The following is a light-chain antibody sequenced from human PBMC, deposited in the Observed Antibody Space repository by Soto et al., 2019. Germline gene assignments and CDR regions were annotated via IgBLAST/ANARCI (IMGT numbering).Light chain of an antibody. CDR2: DAS. CDR1: QAIGNY. V-gene: IGKV1-9*01. CDR3: QQLKSYPLS. Sequence: DIQLTQSPSFLSASVGDRVSITCRAIQAIGNYLVWYQEKPGTAPKLLIYDASALQSGVPSRFSGSVSGTVSTLTISGLQPEDIATYYCQQLKSYPLSFGGGTKVEIK. J-gene: IGKJ4*01.